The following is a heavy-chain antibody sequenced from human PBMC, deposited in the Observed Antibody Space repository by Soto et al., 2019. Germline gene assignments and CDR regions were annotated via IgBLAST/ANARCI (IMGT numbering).Heavy chain of an antibody. V-gene: IGHV3-21*01. D-gene: IGHD6-19*01. Sequence: GGSLRLSCAASGFTFSSYSMNWVRQAPGKGLEWVSSISSSGSYIYYADSVKGRFTISRDNAKNSLYLQMNSLRAEDTAVYYCARAGSSGWYARNWFDPWGQGTLVTVSS. J-gene: IGHJ5*02. CDR3: ARAGSSGWYARNWFDP. CDR2: ISSSGSYI. CDR1: GFTFSSYS.